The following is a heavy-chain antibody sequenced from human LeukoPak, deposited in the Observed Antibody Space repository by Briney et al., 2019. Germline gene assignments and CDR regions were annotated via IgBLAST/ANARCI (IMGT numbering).Heavy chain of an antibody. CDR3: AKEQRIRHCSEGVCMEGYYFDY. CDR2: LSRGGGTT. V-gene: IGHV3-23*01. J-gene: IGHJ4*02. Sequence: PGGSPRLSCTGSGFNFNMFAMNWVRQAPGQGLEWVSGLSRGGGTTNYADSVKGRFTISRDKSKNMVFLQMNSLRPEDTAVYYCAKEQRIRHCSEGVCMEGYYFDYWGQGSLVTVSS. D-gene: IGHD2-8*01. CDR1: GFNFNMFA.